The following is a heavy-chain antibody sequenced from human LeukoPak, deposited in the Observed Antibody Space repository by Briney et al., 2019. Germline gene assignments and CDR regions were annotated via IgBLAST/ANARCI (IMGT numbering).Heavy chain of an antibody. D-gene: IGHD2-2*01. J-gene: IGHJ6*02. CDR3: ARSDCATTSCSNFYGMDV. CDR2: IYYSGST. Sequence: SETLSLTCIVSGGSISSGTYYWGWIRQPPGKGLEWIGNIYYSGSTYYNPSLKSRVTISVDTSKNQFSLKLSSVTAADTAVYFCARSDCATTSCSNFYGMDVWGQGTTFIVSS. CDR1: GGSISSGTYY. V-gene: IGHV4-39*01.